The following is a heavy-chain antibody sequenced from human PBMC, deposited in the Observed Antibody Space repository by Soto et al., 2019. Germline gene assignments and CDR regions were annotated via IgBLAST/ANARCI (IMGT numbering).Heavy chain of an antibody. D-gene: IGHD3-22*01. CDR1: GYTFTSYG. CDR3: ARAGHYYDSSGLNFDI. V-gene: IGHV1-18*01. J-gene: IGHJ3*02. Sequence: ASVKVSCKASGYTFTSYGISWVRQAPGQGLEWMGCISAYNGHTNYAQKLQGRVTMTTDTSTSTAYMELRSLRSDDTAVYYCARAGHYYDSSGLNFDIWGQGTMVTVSS. CDR2: ISAYNGHT.